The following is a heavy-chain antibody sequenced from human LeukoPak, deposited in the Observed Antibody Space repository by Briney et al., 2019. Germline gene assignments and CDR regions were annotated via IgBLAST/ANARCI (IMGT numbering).Heavy chain of an antibody. CDR1: GGAIISYY. CDR3: ARLKFYDSTGYSPGYYMDV. D-gene: IGHD3-22*01. J-gene: IGHJ6*03. Sequence: SETLSLTCSVSGGAIISYYWSWIRQPAGKGPEWIGRIYPTGNTDYNPSLKTRVTMSTDLSKQQFSLRLRSVTAADTAVYYCARLKFYDSTGYSPGYYMDVWGKGTAVTVSS. V-gene: IGHV4-4*07. CDR2: IYPTGNT.